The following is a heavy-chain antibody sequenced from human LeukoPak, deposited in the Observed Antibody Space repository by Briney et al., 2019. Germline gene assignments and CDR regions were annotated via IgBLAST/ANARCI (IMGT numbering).Heavy chain of an antibody. J-gene: IGHJ4*02. V-gene: IGHV4-59*01. CDR2: DYYSGSS. CDR3: ASLPY. Sequence: SETLSLTCTVSGGSITDYYWGWIRQPPGKGLEWIGYDYYSGSSNYNPSLKSRVTISVDTSKNQFSLKLSSVTAADTAVYYCASLPYWGQGTLVTVSS. CDR1: GGSITDYY.